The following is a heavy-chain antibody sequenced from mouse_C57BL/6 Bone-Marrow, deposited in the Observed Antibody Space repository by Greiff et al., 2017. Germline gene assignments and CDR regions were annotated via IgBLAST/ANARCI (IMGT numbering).Heavy chain of an antibody. Sequence: EVQLVESGGGLVKPGGSLYLSCAASGFTFSSYAMSWVRQTPEKRLEWVATISYGGSYTYYPDNVHGLFTISRDKSKNNLYLQMSQLKSEDTAMYYCSRDGLGCYAMDYWGQGTSVTVSS. J-gene: IGHJ4*01. V-gene: IGHV5-4*01. CDR2: ISYGGSYT. CDR1: GFTFSSYA. D-gene: IGHD2-2*01. CDR3: SRDGLGCYAMDY.